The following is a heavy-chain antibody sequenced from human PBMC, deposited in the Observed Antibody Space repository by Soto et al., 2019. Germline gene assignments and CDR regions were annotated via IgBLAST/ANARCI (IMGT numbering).Heavy chain of an antibody. V-gene: IGHV1-18*01. CDR1: GYTFTSYG. CDR2: ISAYNGNT. J-gene: IGHJ4*02. Sequence: ASVKVSCKASGYTFTSYGISWVRQAPGQGLEWMGWISAYNGNTNYAQKLQGRVTMTTDTSTSTAYMELRSLRSDDTAVYYCARDQLPGLRYSDWLLEDYWGQGTLVTVSS. D-gene: IGHD3-9*01. CDR3: ARDQLPGLRYSDWLLEDY.